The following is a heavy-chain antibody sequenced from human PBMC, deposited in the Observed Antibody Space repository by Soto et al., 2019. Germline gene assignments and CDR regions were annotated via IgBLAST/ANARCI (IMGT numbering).Heavy chain of an antibody. Sequence: GASVKVSCKASGGTFSSYAISWVRQAPGQGLEWMGGIIPIFGTANYAQKFQGRVTITADESTSTAYMELSSLRSEDTAVYYCAGIPQMVFGVVITPNWFDPWGQGTLVTVSS. J-gene: IGHJ5*02. CDR2: IIPIFGTA. CDR1: GGTFSSYA. D-gene: IGHD3-3*01. CDR3: AGIPQMVFGVVITPNWFDP. V-gene: IGHV1-69*13.